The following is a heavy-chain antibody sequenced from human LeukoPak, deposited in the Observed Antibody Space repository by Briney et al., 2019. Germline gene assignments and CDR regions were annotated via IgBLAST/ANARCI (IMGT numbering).Heavy chain of an antibody. D-gene: IGHD4-17*01. J-gene: IGHJ6*02. CDR1: GFTFSRYA. V-gene: IGHV3-30-3*01. CDR3: ARDLTVTTPYYYYGLDV. CDR2: ISYDGINK. Sequence: GGSLRLSCAASGFTFSRYAVHWVRQAPGKGLEWVAAISYDGINKHFADSVKGRFTISRDNSKNTLYLQMNSLRVDDTAVYYCARDLTVTTPYYYYGLDVWGHGTTVTVSS.